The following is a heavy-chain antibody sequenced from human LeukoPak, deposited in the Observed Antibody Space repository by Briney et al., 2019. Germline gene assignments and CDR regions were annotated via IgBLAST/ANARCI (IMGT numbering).Heavy chain of an antibody. CDR3: ATWAFYHGMDV. CDR1: GFTFSIAW. CDR2: INADGGRT. J-gene: IGHJ6*02. V-gene: IGHV3-43*02. D-gene: IGHD2/OR15-2a*01. Sequence: GGSLRLSCVASGFTFSIAWVTWVRQAPGKGLEWVSLINADGGRTYYADSVNGRFTISRDNSKNSLYLQMNSLRSEDSAVYYCATWAFYHGMDVWGQGTTVIVSS.